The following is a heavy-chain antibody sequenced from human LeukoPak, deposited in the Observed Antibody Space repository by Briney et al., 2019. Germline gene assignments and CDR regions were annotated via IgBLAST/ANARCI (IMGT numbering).Heavy chain of an antibody. Sequence: ASVKVSCKASGYTFTSYGISWVRQAPGQGLEWMGWISAYNGNTNYAQKLQGRVTMTTDTSTSTDYMELRSLRSDDTAVYYCARLPSQWLLPYYFDYWGQGTLVTVSS. J-gene: IGHJ4*02. D-gene: IGHD3-22*01. V-gene: IGHV1-18*01. CDR1: GYTFTSYG. CDR3: ARLPSQWLLPYYFDY. CDR2: ISAYNGNT.